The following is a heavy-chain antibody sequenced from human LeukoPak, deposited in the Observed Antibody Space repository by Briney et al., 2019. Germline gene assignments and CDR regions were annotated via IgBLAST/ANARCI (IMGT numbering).Heavy chain of an antibody. Sequence: PGGSLRLSCAASGFTFSTYAMTWVRQAPGKGLEWVSGISTSGDRTYYADSVKGRFTISRDNSKNTLYLQMNSLRAEDTAVYYCAKDLTMIVVVTFFDYWGQGTLVTVSS. CDR3: AKDLTMIVVVTFFDY. CDR2: ISTSGDRT. CDR1: GFTFSTYA. D-gene: IGHD3-22*01. V-gene: IGHV3-23*01. J-gene: IGHJ4*02.